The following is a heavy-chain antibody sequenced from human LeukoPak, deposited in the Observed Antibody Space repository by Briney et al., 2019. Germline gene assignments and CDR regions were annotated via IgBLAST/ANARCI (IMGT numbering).Heavy chain of an antibody. Sequence: GSLRLSCAASGFTFSSYSMSWVRQAPGKGLEWVSSISSSSSYIYYADSVKGRFTISRDNAKNSLYLQMNSLRAEDTAVYYCAREAGIVGATEIDYWGQGTLVTVSS. CDR2: ISSSSSYI. CDR3: AREAGIVGATEIDY. D-gene: IGHD1-26*01. CDR1: GFTFSSYS. J-gene: IGHJ4*02. V-gene: IGHV3-21*01.